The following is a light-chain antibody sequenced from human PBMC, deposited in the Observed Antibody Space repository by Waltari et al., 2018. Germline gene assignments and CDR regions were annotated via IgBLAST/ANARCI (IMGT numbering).Light chain of an antibody. CDR1: SLSSYY. J-gene: IGLJ2*01. V-gene: IGLV3-19*01. Sequence: SSELNQDPAVSVAMGQTVRITCQGDSLSSYYASWYQQRPGQAPILVIYDKNNRPSGVPDRFSGFSSHNTGSLTITGAQAEDEASYYCHSRDASGVAGSFGGGTKLTVL. CDR3: HSRDASGVAGS. CDR2: DKN.